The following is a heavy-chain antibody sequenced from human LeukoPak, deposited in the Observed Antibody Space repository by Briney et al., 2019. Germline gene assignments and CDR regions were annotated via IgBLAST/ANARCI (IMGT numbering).Heavy chain of an antibody. Sequence: GGSLRLSCAASGFTFSSYSMHWVRQAPGKGLEWVSAISGSGGSTYYADSVKGRFTISRDNAKNSLYLQMNSLRAEDTAVYYCVCYSSSSGWFDPWGQGTLVTVSS. CDR1: GFTFSSYS. J-gene: IGHJ5*02. CDR3: VCYSSSSGWFDP. D-gene: IGHD6-6*01. CDR2: ISGSGGST. V-gene: IGHV3-23*01.